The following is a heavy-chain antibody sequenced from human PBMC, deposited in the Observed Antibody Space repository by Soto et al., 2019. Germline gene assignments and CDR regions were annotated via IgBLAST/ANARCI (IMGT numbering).Heavy chain of an antibody. V-gene: IGHV1-69*01. J-gene: IGHJ6*02. CDR2: IIPMFGTA. D-gene: IGHD5-12*01. CDR1: GDTFSNFG. Sequence: QVQLVQSGAEVKKPGSSVKVSCKASGDTFSNFGISWVRQAPGQGLEWMGGIIPMFGTANYAQKFQGRVTSTADESKITAYMELSSLRSEDTAVYYCTRDRDYSAYDPAGQYYYGMDVWGQGTTVTVSS. CDR3: TRDRDYSAYDPAGQYYYGMDV.